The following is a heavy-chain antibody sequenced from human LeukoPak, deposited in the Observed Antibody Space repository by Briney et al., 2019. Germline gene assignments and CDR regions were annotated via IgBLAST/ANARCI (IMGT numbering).Heavy chain of an antibody. Sequence: ASVKVSCKTSGYTFNSHYVGWVRQAPGQGLEWMGWISGYNGQTNYAQKFQGRVTMTTDTSTTTAYMELRSLRSDDTAVYYCARVICSGDRCYPPSAVDIWGQGTMVTVSS. CDR1: GYTFNSHY. CDR3: ARVICSGDRCYPPSAVDI. V-gene: IGHV1-18*01. J-gene: IGHJ3*02. CDR2: ISGYNGQT. D-gene: IGHD2-15*01.